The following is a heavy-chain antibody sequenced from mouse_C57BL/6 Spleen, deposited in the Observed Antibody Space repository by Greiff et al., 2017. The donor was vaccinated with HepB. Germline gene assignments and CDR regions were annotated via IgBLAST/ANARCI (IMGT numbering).Heavy chain of an antibody. D-gene: IGHD1-1*01. CDR2: IDPENGNT. Sequence: EVQLQQSVAELVRPGASVKLSCTASGFNIKNNYMHWVKQRPEQGLEWIGRIDPENGNTKYAPKFQGKATITADTSSTTAYLQLSSLTSEDTAIYYCAREGYGSSYYFAYWGQGTLVTVSA. CDR3: AREGYGSSYYFAY. V-gene: IGHV14-3*01. J-gene: IGHJ3*01. CDR1: GFNIKNNY.